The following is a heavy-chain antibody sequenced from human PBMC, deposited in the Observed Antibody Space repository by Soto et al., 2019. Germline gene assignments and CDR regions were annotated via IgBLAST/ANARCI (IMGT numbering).Heavy chain of an antibody. J-gene: IGHJ4*02. V-gene: IGHV3-23*01. Sequence: GGSLRLSCAASGFTFSSYAMSWVRQAPGKGLEWVSAISGSGGSTYYADSVKGRFTISRDNSKNTLYLQMNSLRAEDTAVYYCAKGQAYCSGGSCYSAGFGYWGQGTLVTVSS. D-gene: IGHD2-15*01. CDR2: ISGSGGST. CDR1: GFTFSSYA. CDR3: AKGQAYCSGGSCYSAGFGY.